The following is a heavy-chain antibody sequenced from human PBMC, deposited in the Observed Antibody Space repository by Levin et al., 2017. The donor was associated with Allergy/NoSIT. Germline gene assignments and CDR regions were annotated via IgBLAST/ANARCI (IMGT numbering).Heavy chain of an antibody. V-gene: IGHV4-34*01. CDR3: ARGRVAAAGLTEYYYYYYYMDV. CDR1: GGSFSGYY. D-gene: IGHD6-13*01. J-gene: IGHJ6*03. Sequence: SQTLSLTCAVYGGSFSGYYWSWIRQPPGKGLEWIGEINHSGSTNYNPSLKSRVTISVDTSKNQFSLKLSSVTAADTAVYYCARGRVAAAGLTEYYYYYYYMDVWGKGTTVTVSS. CDR2: INHSGST.